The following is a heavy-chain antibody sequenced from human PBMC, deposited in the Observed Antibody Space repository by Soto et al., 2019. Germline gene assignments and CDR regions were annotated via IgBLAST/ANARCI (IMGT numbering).Heavy chain of an antibody. Sequence: EVQLVESGGGVVQPGGSLRLSCAASGFTFSSYEMNWVRQAPGKGLEWVSYISSSGSTIYYADSVKGRFTISRDNAKNSLYLKMNSLRAEDTAVYYCARDRCSSTSCYPVYYYYYGMDVWGQGTTVTVSS. CDR1: GFTFSSYE. CDR3: ARDRCSSTSCYPVYYYYYGMDV. V-gene: IGHV3-48*03. CDR2: ISSSGSTI. J-gene: IGHJ6*02. D-gene: IGHD2-2*01.